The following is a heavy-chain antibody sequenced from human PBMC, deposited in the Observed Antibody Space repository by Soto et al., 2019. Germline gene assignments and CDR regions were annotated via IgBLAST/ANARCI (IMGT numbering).Heavy chain of an antibody. Sequence: GGSLRLSCAASGFTFSSYAMSWVRQAPGKGLEWVSAISGSGGSTYYADSVKGRFTISRDNSKNTLYLQMNSLRAEDTAVYYCAKAKYDFWSGYYPFLGGMDVWGQGTTVTVSS. J-gene: IGHJ6*02. CDR3: AKAKYDFWSGYYPFLGGMDV. CDR1: GFTFSSYA. D-gene: IGHD3-3*01. V-gene: IGHV3-23*01. CDR2: ISGSGGST.